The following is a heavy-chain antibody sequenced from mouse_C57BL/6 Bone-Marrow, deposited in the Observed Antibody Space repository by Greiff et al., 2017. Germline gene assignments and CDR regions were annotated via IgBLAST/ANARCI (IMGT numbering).Heavy chain of an antibody. D-gene: IGHD1-1*01. Sequence: EVQGVESGGGLVQPGGSLKLSCADSGFTFSSYAMSWVRQTPEKRLEWVATISDGGSYTYYPDNVKGRFTISRDNAKNNLYLQMSHLKSEDTAMYYCARDFTTVVDWYFDVWGTGTTVTVSS. J-gene: IGHJ1*03. CDR3: ARDFTTVVDWYFDV. V-gene: IGHV5-4*01. CDR2: ISDGGSYT. CDR1: GFTFSSYA.